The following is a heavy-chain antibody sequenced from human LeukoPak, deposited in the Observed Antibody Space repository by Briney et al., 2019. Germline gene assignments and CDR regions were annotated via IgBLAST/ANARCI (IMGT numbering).Heavy chain of an antibody. CDR2: IYPGDSDT. Sequence: GESLKISCKGSGYSFTSYWIGWVRQMPGKGLEWMGIIYPGDSDTRYSPSFQGQVTISADKSISTAYLQWSSLKASDTAMYYCARLIGVVVVPAAIPDAFDIWGQGTMVTVSS. J-gene: IGHJ3*02. V-gene: IGHV5-51*01. CDR3: ARLIGVVVVPAAIPDAFDI. D-gene: IGHD2-2*01. CDR1: GYSFTSYW.